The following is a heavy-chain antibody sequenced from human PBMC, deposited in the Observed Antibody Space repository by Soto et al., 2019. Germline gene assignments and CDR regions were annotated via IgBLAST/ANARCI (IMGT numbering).Heavy chain of an antibody. V-gene: IGHV1-69*08. D-gene: IGHD6-6*01. Sequence: QVQLVQSGAKVKRPGSSVKVSCKASGGTFNSHTINWVRQAPGQGLEWVGRVVPLLGIESHPQKFKDRLTITADTSTDSVFMELSNLRSEDTAVYYCARDRPEEDVFPVPREHFDSWGAGTLFTVSS. CDR3: ARDRPEEDVFPVPREHFDS. CDR2: VVPLLGIE. CDR1: GGTFNSHT. J-gene: IGHJ4*02.